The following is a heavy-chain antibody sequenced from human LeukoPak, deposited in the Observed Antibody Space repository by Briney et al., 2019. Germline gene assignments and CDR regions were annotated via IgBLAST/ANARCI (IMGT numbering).Heavy chain of an antibody. CDR1: GGSFSGYY. CDR3: ARGPHPGNNYYYHMDA. J-gene: IGHJ6*03. Sequence: SETLSLTCAVYGGSFSGYYWSWIRQPPGKGLEWIGEINHSGSTNYNPSLKSRVTISVDTSKKQFSLKLRSVTAADTAVYYCARGPHPGNNYYYHMDAWGKGTTVTVSS. CDR2: INHSGST. D-gene: IGHD1-1*01. V-gene: IGHV4-34*01.